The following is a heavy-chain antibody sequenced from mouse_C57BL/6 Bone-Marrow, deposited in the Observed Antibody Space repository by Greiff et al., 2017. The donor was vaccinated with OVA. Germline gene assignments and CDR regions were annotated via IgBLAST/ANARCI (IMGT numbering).Heavy chain of an antibody. CDR1: GFTFSDFY. CDR3: ARDNWDGYFDV. CDR2: SRNKANDYTT. Sequence: EVQVVESGGGLVQSGRSLRLSCATSGFTFSDFYMEWVRQAPGKGLEWIAASRNKANDYTTEYSASVKGRFIVSRDTSQSILYLQMNALGAEDTASYYCARDNWDGYFDVWGTGTTVTVSS. J-gene: IGHJ1*03. V-gene: IGHV7-1*01. D-gene: IGHD4-1*01.